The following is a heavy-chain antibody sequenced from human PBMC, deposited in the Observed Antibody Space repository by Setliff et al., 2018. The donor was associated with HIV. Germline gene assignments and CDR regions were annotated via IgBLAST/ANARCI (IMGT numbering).Heavy chain of an antibody. Sequence: SETLSLTCTVSGGSFSDYYRSWIRQPPGKGLEWIGYIYTTGSTNYNPSLKSRVTMSVDTSKNQFSLRLTPVTAADTAVYYCAKSRESYSGVDYFDYWGQGTLVTVSS. V-gene: IGHV4-4*09. CDR3: AKSRESYSGVDYFDY. D-gene: IGHD1-26*01. CDR2: IYTTGST. J-gene: IGHJ4*02. CDR1: GGSFSDYY.